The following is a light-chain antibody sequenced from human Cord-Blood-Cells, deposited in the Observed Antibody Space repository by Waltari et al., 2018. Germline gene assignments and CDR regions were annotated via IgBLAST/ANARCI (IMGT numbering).Light chain of an antibody. J-gene: IGLJ2*01. V-gene: IGLV3-16*01. Sequence: SYELTQPPSVSVSLGQMARITCSGEALPKTYAYWYQQKPGQFPVLVIYKDSERPSGIPERFSGSSSGTIVTLTISGVQAEDEADYYCLSADSSGTYSVFGGGTKLTVL. CDR1: ALPKTY. CDR2: KDS. CDR3: LSADSSGTYSV.